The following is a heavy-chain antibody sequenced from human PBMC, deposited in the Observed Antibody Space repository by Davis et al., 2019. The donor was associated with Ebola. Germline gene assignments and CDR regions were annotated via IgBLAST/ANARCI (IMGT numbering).Heavy chain of an antibody. J-gene: IGHJ4*02. CDR1: GLTFSHYG. CDR3: ATRLWDGDS. D-gene: IGHD1-1*01. CDR2: ISFNGAGT. Sequence: GESLKISCVVSGLTFSHYGMAWVRQAPGKGLEWVSSISFNGAGTHYADSVKGRFTISRDDSKNPMYLQMSSLRAEDTAVYYCATRLWDGDSWGQGTLVTVSS. V-gene: IGHV3-23*01.